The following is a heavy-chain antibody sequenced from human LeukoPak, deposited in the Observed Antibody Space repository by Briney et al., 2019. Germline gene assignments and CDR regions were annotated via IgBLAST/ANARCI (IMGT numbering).Heavy chain of an antibody. V-gene: IGHV3-23*01. Sequence: GGSLRLSCAASGFTFSSYAMSWVRQAPGKGLEWVSAISGSGGSTYYADSVKGRFTISRDNSKNTLYLQMNRLRGQDTAVYYCAKSYSGVTGNIHYWGQGTLVTVSS. CDR2: ISGSGGST. CDR3: AKSYSGVTGNIHY. D-gene: IGHD2/OR15-2a*01. CDR1: GFTFSSYA. J-gene: IGHJ4*02.